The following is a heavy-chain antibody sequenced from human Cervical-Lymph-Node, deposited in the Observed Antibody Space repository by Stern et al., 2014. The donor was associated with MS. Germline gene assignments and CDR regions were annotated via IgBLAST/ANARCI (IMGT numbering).Heavy chain of an antibody. Sequence: QVQLVESGAEVKKPTASAKGSCKASGYTFTSYGISWGRTPPAQGLAWMRWISAYNGNTNCAQKLQGRVPMTTDTSTSTAYMELRSLRSDDAAVYYCARGLLGSENAFDIWGQGTMVTVSS. D-gene: IGHD2-15*01. J-gene: IGHJ3*02. V-gene: IGHV1-18*01. CDR3: ARGLLGSENAFDI. CDR2: ISAYNGNT. CDR1: GYTFTSYG.